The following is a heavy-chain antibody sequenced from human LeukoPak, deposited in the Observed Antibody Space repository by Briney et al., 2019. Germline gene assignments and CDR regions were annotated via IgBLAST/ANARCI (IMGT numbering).Heavy chain of an antibody. CDR3: ARGFLEWLLSY. CDR1: GYTFTSYS. D-gene: IGHD3-3*01. J-gene: IGHJ4*02. CDR2: ISTNNGNT. Sequence: ASVKVSCKASGYTFTSYSISWVRQAPGQGLEWMGWISTNNGNTDYAQKLQGRVTMTTDTSTSTAYMELRSLRSDDTAVYYCARGFLEWLLSYWGQGTLVTVSS. V-gene: IGHV1-18*01.